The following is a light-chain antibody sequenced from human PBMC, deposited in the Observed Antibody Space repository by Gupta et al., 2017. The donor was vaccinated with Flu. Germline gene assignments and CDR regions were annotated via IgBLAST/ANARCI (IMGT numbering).Light chain of an antibody. CDR1: QSVSNF. Sequence: DIQMTQSPSPLSASVGDRVTITCRASQSVSNFLTWYQQKPGKAPKLLIYGASTLQGGVPSRFIGSGSGTDFTLTINSLQPEDFATYYCQQGYSTPHTFGRGTTVEIK. CDR2: GAS. V-gene: IGKV1-39*01. J-gene: IGKJ4*02. CDR3: QQGYSTPHT.